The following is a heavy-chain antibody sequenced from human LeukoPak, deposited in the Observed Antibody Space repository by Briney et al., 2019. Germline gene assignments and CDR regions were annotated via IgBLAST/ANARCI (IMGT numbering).Heavy chain of an antibody. J-gene: IGHJ4*02. V-gene: IGHV3-21*01. CDR2: ISSSSSYI. CDR1: GFTFSSYS. Sequence: GGSLRLSCAASGFTFSSYSMNWVRQAPGKGLEWVSSISSSSSYIYYADSVKGRFTISRDNAKNSLYLQMNSLRAEDTAVYYCARGALGYSYGYFDYWGQGTLVTGSS. D-gene: IGHD5-18*01. CDR3: ARGALGYSYGYFDY.